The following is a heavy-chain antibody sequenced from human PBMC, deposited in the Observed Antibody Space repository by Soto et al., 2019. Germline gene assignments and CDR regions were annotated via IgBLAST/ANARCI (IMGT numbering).Heavy chain of an antibody. V-gene: IGHV5-51*01. CDR1: GYSFTSYW. CDR3: ARQGYCSGGSCLYYGMDV. Sequence: HGESLKISCKGSGYSFTSYWIGWVRQMPGKGLEWMGIIYPGDSDTRYSPSFQGQVTISADKSISTAYLQWSSLKASDTAMYYCARQGYCSGGSCLYYGMDVWGQGTTVTVSS. D-gene: IGHD2-15*01. J-gene: IGHJ6*02. CDR2: IYPGDSDT.